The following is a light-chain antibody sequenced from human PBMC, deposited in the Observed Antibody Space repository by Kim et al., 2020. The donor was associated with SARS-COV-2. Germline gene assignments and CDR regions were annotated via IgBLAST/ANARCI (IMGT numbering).Light chain of an antibody. CDR1: QSVSSN. Sequence: VSTGESATLSCRASQSVSSNLAWYQQKPGQAPRLLINGASTRATGIPARFSGSGSGTDFTLTISSLQSEDFAVYYCQQYNNWPGTFGQGTKVDIK. CDR3: QQYNNWPGT. CDR2: GAS. V-gene: IGKV3-15*01. J-gene: IGKJ1*01.